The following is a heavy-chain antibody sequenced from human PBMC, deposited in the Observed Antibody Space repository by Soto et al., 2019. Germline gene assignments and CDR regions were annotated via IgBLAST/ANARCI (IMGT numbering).Heavy chain of an antibody. CDR2: IYYAGST. D-gene: IGHD3-22*01. V-gene: IGHV4-59*08. Sequence: SETLSLTCTVSGGSIRDYYWGWIRQPPGKGLEWIGYIYYAGSTKYNPSLKSRVTISVDSSKNQFSLKLSSVTAADTAVYYCARQDYYDSSGYPIIWGQGTLVTGSS. J-gene: IGHJ1*01. CDR3: ARQDYYDSSGYPII. CDR1: GGSIRDYY.